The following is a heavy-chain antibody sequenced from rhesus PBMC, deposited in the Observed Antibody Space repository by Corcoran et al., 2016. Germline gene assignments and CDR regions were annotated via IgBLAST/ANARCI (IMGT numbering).Heavy chain of an antibody. CDR3: AREAFGLDS. Sequence: QLQLQESGPGLVKPSETLSLTCAVSGGSIRDSYRWSWIRQPPGKGLEWIGYIYGSSTSTNYNPSLKSRVTISKDTSKNQFSLKLSSVTAADTAVYYCAREAFGLDSWGQGVVVTVSS. CDR1: GGSIRDSYR. V-gene: IGHV4S10*01. J-gene: IGHJ6*01. CDR2: IYGSSTST.